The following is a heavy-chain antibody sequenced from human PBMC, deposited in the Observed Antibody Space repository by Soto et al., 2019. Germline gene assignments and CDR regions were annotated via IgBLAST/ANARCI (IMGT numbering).Heavy chain of an antibody. CDR1: GFAFSSYG. Sequence: QVQLVESGGGVVQPGRSLRLSCAASGFAFSSYGMHWVRQAPGKGLEWLAVISYDGTNEYYADSVKGRFTISRDNSINTLYLQMHGLRAEDTAVYYCTKGGPRLVRWCSDCWGQGTLVTVSS. D-gene: IGHD6-19*01. J-gene: IGHJ4*02. CDR2: ISYDGTNE. V-gene: IGHV3-30*18. CDR3: TKGGPRLVRWCSDC.